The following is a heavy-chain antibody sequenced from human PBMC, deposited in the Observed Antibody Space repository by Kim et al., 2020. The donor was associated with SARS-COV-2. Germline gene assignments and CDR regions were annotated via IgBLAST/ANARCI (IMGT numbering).Heavy chain of an antibody. V-gene: IGHV4-4*02. D-gene: IGHD6-19*01. Sequence: SETLSLTCAVAGGSISSSNWWSWVRQPPGKGLEWIGEISHGGSTNYNPSRNSRVTISVDKSKNHSSLNLISVTAADTAVYFCARVSVSGTSLDYWGQGTLVTVSS. J-gene: IGHJ4*02. CDR1: GGSISSSNW. CDR2: ISHGGST. CDR3: ARVSVSGTSLDY.